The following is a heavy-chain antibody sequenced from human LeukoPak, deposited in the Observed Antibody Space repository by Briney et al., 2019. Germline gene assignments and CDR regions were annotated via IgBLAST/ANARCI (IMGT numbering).Heavy chain of an antibody. CDR1: GYPFTTYG. CDR2: ISAYNGNT. D-gene: IGHD6-13*01. CDR3: ARAAAAGNRRSDFDY. J-gene: IGHJ4*02. Sequence: ASVKVSCKASGYPFTTYGFTWVRQAPGQGLEWMGWISAYNGNTNYAQKLQGRVTMTTDTSTSTAYMELRSLRSDDTAVYYCARAAAAGNRRSDFDYWGQGTLVTVSS. V-gene: IGHV1-18*01.